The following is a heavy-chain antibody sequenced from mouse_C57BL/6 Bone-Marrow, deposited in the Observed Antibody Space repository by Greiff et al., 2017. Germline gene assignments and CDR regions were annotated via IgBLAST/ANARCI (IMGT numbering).Heavy chain of an antibody. CDR2: INPYNGGT. J-gene: IGHJ4*01. Sequence: EVQLQQSGPVLVKPGASVKMSCKASGYTFTDYYMNWVKQSHGKSLEWIGVINPYNGGTSYNQKFKGKDTLTVDTSSSTAYMGLNSLTSEDSAVYYCALYDGYYLYYAMDDWGQGTSVTVSS. V-gene: IGHV1-19*01. CDR3: ALYDGYYLYYAMDD. CDR1: GYTFTDYY. D-gene: IGHD2-3*01.